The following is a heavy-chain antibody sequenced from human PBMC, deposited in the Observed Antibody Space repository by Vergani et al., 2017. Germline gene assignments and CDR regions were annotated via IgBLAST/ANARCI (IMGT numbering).Heavy chain of an antibody. CDR1: GFSVSNSDYF. J-gene: IGHJ6*03. CDR3: ARYRLGYLDV. Sequence: QVQLQESGPGVEKPSQTLSLTCTVSGFSVSNSDYFWTWIRQPAGKGLEWIGRVMPSGMTNYNPSLESRVTMSVDTSKDHFSLRLDSVTVADTAGYYGARYRLGYLDVWGKGTTVIVSS. CDR2: VMPSGMT. D-gene: IGHD3-16*02. V-gene: IGHV4-61*02.